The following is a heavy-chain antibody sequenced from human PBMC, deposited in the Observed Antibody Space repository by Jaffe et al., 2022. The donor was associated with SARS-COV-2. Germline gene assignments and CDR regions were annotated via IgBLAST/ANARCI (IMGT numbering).Heavy chain of an antibody. V-gene: IGHV3-30*18. D-gene: IGHD3-3*01. CDR1: GFTFSSYG. J-gene: IGHJ4*02. CDR2: ISYDGSNK. CDR3: AKDSVYYDFWSGYYTGGYFDY. Sequence: QVQLVESGGGVVQPGRSLRLSCAASGFTFSSYGMHWVRQAPGKGLEWVAVISYDGSNKYYADSVKGRFTISRDNSKNTLYLQMNSLRAEDTAVYYCAKDSVYYDFWSGYYTGGYFDYWGQGTLVTVSS.